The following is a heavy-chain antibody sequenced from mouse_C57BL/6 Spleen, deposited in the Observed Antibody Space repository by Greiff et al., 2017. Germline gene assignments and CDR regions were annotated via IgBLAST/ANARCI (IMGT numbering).Heavy chain of an antibody. Sequence: EVMLVESEGGLVQPGSSMKLSCTASGFTFSDYYMAWVRQVPEKGLEWVANINYDGSSTYYLDSLKSRFIFSRDNAKNILYLQMRSLKSEDTATXYCARGPYDYGSSDWYFDVWGTGTTVTVSS. CDR2: INYDGSST. CDR3: ARGPYDYGSSDWYFDV. J-gene: IGHJ1*03. D-gene: IGHD1-1*01. CDR1: GFTFSDYY. V-gene: IGHV5-16*01.